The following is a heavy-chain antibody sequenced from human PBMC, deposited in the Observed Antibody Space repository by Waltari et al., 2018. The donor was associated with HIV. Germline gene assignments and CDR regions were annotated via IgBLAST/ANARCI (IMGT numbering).Heavy chain of an antibody. Sequence: EVQLLESGGGLVQPGGSLRLSCVASGFTFSSYAMSWVRQAPGKGVVCVSTGSGNCNTYYADSVRGRFTISTDNSKNTLFLQMNSLRAEDTAVYYCAKTNHRLCCYGMDVWGQGTTVTVSS. CDR2: GSGNCNT. V-gene: IGHV3-23*01. CDR1: GFTFSSYA. CDR3: AKTNHRLCCYGMDV. J-gene: IGHJ6*02.